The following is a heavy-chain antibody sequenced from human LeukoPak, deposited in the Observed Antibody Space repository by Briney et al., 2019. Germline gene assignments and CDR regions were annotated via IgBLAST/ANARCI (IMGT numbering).Heavy chain of an antibody. D-gene: IGHD4-17*01. J-gene: IGHJ3*02. CDR1: GGSFSGYY. CDR3: ARDYGDYGDAFDI. V-gene: IGHV4-4*07. CDR2: IYTSGST. Sequence: SETLSLTCAVYGGSFSGYYWSWIRQPAGKGLEWIGRIYTSGSTNYNPSLKSRVTMSVDTSKNQFSLKLSSVTAADTAVYYCARDYGDYGDAFDIWGQGTMVTVSS.